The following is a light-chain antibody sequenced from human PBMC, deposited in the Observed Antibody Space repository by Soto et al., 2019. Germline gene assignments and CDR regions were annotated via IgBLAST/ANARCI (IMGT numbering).Light chain of an antibody. CDR2: GAS. CDR3: QQHGTSPIT. J-gene: IGKJ5*01. CDR1: QSVTSNY. V-gene: IGKV3-20*01. Sequence: EIVLTQSPGTLSLSPGERATLSCGASQSVTSNYLAWYQQKPGQTPRLLVYGASSRATGISDRFSGSGSGTDFTLTISRLEPEDFAVYYCQQHGTSPITFGQGTRLEIK.